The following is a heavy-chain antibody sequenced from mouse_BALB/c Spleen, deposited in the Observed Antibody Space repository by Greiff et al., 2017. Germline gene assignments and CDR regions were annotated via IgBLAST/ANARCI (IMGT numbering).Heavy chain of an antibody. J-gene: IGHJ3*01. D-gene: IGHD1-2*01. Sequence: EVKLMESGGGLVQPGGSLKLSCAASGFTFSSYTMSWVRQTPEKRLEWVAYISNGGGSTYYPDTVKGRFTISRDNAKNTLYLQMSSLKSEDTAMYYCARHGALYGSFAYWGQGTLVTVSA. CDR1: GFTFSSYT. V-gene: IGHV5-12-2*01. CDR2: ISNGGGST. CDR3: ARHGALYGSFAY.